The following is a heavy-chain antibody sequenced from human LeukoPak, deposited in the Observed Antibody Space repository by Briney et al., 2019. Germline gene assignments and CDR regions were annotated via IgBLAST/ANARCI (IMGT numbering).Heavy chain of an antibody. CDR3: ARDASSSWNGYYFDN. CDR1: GFTFSTYA. Sequence: GGSLRLSCAASGFTFSTYAMNWVRQAPGKGLEWVSSIGGSGGNTHYVDSVRGRFTISRDNSKNTLYLQMNSLRPEDTAVYYCARDASSSWNGYYFDNWGQGTLVTVSS. J-gene: IGHJ4*02. CDR2: IGGSGGNT. D-gene: IGHD6-13*01. V-gene: IGHV3-23*01.